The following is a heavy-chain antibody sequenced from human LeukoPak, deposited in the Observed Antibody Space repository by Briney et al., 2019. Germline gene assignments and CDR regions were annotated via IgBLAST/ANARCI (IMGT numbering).Heavy chain of an antibody. J-gene: IGHJ4*02. V-gene: IGHV5-51*01. D-gene: IGHD3-22*01. Sequence: RGESLKISCKGSGYSFTSYWIDWVRQMPGKGLEWMGIIYPGDSDTRYSPSFQGQVTISADKSISTAYLQWSSLKASDTAMYYCARNYYDSSGYYSGFDYWGQGTLVTVSS. CDR1: GYSFTSYW. CDR2: IYPGDSDT. CDR3: ARNYYDSSGYYSGFDY.